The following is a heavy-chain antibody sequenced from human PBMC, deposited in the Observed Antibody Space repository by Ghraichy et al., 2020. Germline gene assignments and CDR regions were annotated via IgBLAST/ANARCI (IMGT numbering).Heavy chain of an antibody. CDR2: ISGSGGST. CDR1: GFTFSSYA. Sequence: GSLRLSCAASGFTFSSYAMSWVRQAPGKGLEWVSAISGSGGSTYYADSVKGRFTISRDNSKNTLYLQMNSLRAEDTAVYYCAKERQPGYSSSWDVDYWGQGTLVTVSS. D-gene: IGHD6-13*01. J-gene: IGHJ4*02. CDR3: AKERQPGYSSSWDVDY. V-gene: IGHV3-23*01.